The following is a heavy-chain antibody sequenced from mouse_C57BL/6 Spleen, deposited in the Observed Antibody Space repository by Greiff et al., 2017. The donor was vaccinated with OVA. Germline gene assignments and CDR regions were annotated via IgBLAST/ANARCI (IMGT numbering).Heavy chain of an antibody. V-gene: IGHV5-9-1*02. CDR3: TREFYDGYYGWFAY. Sequence: EVNLVESGEGLVKPGGSLKLSCAASGFTFSSYAMSWVRQTPEKRLEWVAYISSGGDYIYYADTVKGRFTISRDNARNTLYLQMSSLKSEDTAMYYCTREFYDGYYGWFAYWGQGTLVTVSA. D-gene: IGHD2-3*01. CDR1: GFTFSSYA. CDR2: ISSGGDYI. J-gene: IGHJ3*01.